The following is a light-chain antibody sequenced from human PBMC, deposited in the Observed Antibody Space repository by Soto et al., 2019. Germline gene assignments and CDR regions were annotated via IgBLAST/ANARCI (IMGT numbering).Light chain of an antibody. CDR3: AAWDDSLNGLYV. Sequence: QSVLTQPPSASGTPGQRVTISCSGSSSNIGSNTVNWYQQLPGTAPKLLIYSNNQRPSGVPDRFSGSKSGTSASLAISGLQSEDEPDYYCAAWDDSLNGLYVFGTRTKVTVL. J-gene: IGLJ1*01. CDR2: SNN. V-gene: IGLV1-44*01. CDR1: SSNIGSNT.